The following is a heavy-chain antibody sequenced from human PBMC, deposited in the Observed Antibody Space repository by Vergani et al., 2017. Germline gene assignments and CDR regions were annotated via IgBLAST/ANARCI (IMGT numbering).Heavy chain of an antibody. CDR3: VRDRGLCAGGRCYTEAWDY. V-gene: IGHV3-30-3*01. CDR2: ISFDGTNE. J-gene: IGHJ4*02. CDR1: GFALNRHA. D-gene: IGHD2-2*02. Sequence: QVQLVESGGGVVQPGGSLRLSCVVSGFALNRHAMYWVRQAPGKGLEWVVVISFDGTNEYYPDLVKGRFTISRDIAKNTLYLQVRSLRLEDTGVYHCVRDRGLCAGGRCYTEAWDYWGQGTPVTVSS.